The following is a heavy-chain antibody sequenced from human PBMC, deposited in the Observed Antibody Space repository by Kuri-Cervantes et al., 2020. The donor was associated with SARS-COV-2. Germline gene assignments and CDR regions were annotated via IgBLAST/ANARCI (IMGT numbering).Heavy chain of an antibody. D-gene: IGHD3-3*01. CDR3: ARCDFSLAFDI. CDR1: GYTFTGYY. Sequence: ASVKVSCKASGYTFTGYYMHWVRQAPGQGLEWMGWINPNSGGTNYAQKFQGRVTMTRDTSIDTAYLDVSNLRSDDTAVYYFARCDFSLAFDIWGQGTLVTVSS. CDR2: INPNSGGT. J-gene: IGHJ3*02. V-gene: IGHV1-2*02.